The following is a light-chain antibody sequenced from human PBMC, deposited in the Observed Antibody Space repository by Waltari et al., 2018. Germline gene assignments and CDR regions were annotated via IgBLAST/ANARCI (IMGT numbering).Light chain of an antibody. CDR2: DAS. CDR1: QSVGRA. J-gene: IGKJ1*01. CDR3: QMYVRLPVT. V-gene: IGKV3-20*01. Sequence: EIVLTQSPGTLALSPGERATLSCRDSQSVGRALAWYQQKPGQAPRLLIYDASSRTTGIPDRFRGSGSGTDFSLTISRVEPEDFAVYYCQMYVRLPVTFGQGTKVEVK.